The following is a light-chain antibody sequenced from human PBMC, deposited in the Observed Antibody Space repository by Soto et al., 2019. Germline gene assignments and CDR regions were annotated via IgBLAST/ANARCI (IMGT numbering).Light chain of an antibody. Sequence: EIVLTQSPATLSLSPGERATLSCRASQSVSSYLAWYQQKPGQAPRLLIYDASNRVTGIPARFSGSGSETDFTLTISSLEPEDFAVYYCQQRSNWPPLTFGGGTKVEIK. V-gene: IGKV3-11*01. J-gene: IGKJ4*01. CDR1: QSVSSY. CDR2: DAS. CDR3: QQRSNWPPLT.